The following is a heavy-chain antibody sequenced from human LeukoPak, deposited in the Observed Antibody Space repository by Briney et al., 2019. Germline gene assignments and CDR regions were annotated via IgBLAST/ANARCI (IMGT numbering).Heavy chain of an antibody. Sequence: GRSLRLSCAASGFTFDDYAMHWVRQAPGKGLEWVSGISWNSGSIGYADSVKGRFTISRDNAKNSLCLQMNSLRAEDTALYYCAKDESGSPGAWGQGTLVTVSS. J-gene: IGHJ5*02. D-gene: IGHD1-26*01. CDR3: AKDESGSPGA. CDR1: GFTFDDYA. CDR2: ISWNSGSI. V-gene: IGHV3-9*01.